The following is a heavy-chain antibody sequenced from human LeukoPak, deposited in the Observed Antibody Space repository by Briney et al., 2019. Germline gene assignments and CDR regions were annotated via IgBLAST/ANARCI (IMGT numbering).Heavy chain of an antibody. CDR3: AKVPDAYNYGY. CDR1: GFPFNGSA. D-gene: IGHD5-24*01. CDR2: INGLGDST. V-gene: IGHV3-23*01. J-gene: IGHJ4*02. Sequence: GGALRLSCAASGFPFNGSAVSWGRQGPGEGPEGVSTINGLGDSTDYADSVKGRFSISRDNSKNTLYLQMNSLRAEDTAIYYCAKVPDAYNYGYWDQGTLVTVSS.